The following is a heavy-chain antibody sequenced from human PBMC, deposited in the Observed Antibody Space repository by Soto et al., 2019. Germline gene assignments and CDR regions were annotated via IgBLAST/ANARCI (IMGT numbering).Heavy chain of an antibody. CDR3: AKKVDSSSWLPSENLYYYYYGMDV. CDR1: GFTFSSYA. D-gene: IGHD6-13*01. J-gene: IGHJ6*02. Sequence: GGSLRLSCAASGFTFSSYAMSWVRQAPGKGLEWVSAISGSGGSTYYADSVKGRFTISRDNSKNTLYLQMNSLRAEDTAVYYCAKKVDSSSWLPSENLYYYYYGMDVWGQGTTVTVSS. CDR2: ISGSGGST. V-gene: IGHV3-23*01.